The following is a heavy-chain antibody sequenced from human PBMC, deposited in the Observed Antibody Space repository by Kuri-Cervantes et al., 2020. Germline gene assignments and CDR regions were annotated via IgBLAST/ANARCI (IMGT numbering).Heavy chain of an antibody. D-gene: IGHD3-22*01. CDR1: GFTFSSYG. Sequence: GGSLRLSCAASGFTFSSYGMHWVRQAPGKGLEWVANIKQDGSEKYYVDSVKGRFTISRDNAKNSLYLQMNSLRAEDTAVYYCARERYYYDSSGYYRHGMDVWGQGTTVTVSS. J-gene: IGHJ6*02. CDR2: IKQDGSEK. V-gene: IGHV3-7*01. CDR3: ARERYYYDSSGYYRHGMDV.